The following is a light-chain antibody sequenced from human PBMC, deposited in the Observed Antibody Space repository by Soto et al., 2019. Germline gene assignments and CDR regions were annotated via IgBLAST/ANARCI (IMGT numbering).Light chain of an antibody. CDR2: EAS. Sequence: EIVLTPSPATLSLSPGERATLSCRASQSMSSFLAWYQQKPGQAPRLLIYEASTRAAGIPPRFSGSGSGTDFTLTISILEPEDFAVYYCQQRSHWPLTFGQGTRLEIK. CDR1: QSMSSF. V-gene: IGKV3-11*01. CDR3: QQRSHWPLT. J-gene: IGKJ5*01.